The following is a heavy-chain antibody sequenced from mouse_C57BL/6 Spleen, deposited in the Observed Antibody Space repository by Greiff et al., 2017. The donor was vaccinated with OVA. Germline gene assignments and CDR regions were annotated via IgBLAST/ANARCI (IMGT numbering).Heavy chain of an antibody. Sequence: VQLVESGPGLVQPSQSLSITCTVSGFSLTSYGVHWVRQSPGKGLEWLGVIWSGGSTDYNAAFISRLSISKDNSKSQVFFKMNSLQADDTAIYYCARRTTVVAPSMAMDYWGQGTSVTVSS. J-gene: IGHJ4*01. CDR1: GFSLTSYG. CDR2: IWSGGST. D-gene: IGHD1-1*01. CDR3: ARRTTVVAPSMAMDY. V-gene: IGHV2-2*01.